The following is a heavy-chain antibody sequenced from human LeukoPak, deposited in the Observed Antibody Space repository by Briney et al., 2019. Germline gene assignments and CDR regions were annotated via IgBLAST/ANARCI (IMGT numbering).Heavy chain of an antibody. V-gene: IGHV4-31*03. CDR2: IHYSGST. D-gene: IGHD2-2*01. J-gene: IGHJ6*03. CDR1: SGSISSGGYY. Sequence: PSQTLSLTCTVSSGSISSGGYYWSWIRQHPGKGLEWIGYIHYSGSTYYNPSLRSRITISVDTSKNQFSLKLSSVTAADTAVYYCARERFVVVPAAHYYYYYYMDVWGKGTTVTVSS. CDR3: ARERFVVVPAAHYYYYYYMDV.